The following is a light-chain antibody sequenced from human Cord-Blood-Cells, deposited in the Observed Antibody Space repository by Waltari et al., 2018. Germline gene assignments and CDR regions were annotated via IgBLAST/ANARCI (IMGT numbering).Light chain of an antibody. J-gene: IGKJ4*01. CDR2: GAS. V-gene: IGKV3-20*01. CDR3: QQYGSSPLT. Sequence: EIVLTQSPGTLSLSPGERATLSCRASQSVSSSYLAWYKQKPGQAPRLLIYGASSRDTGSPGRVSGSGSGTDFTLTISRLEPEDFAVYYCQQYGSSPLTFGGGIKVEIK. CDR1: QSVSSSY.